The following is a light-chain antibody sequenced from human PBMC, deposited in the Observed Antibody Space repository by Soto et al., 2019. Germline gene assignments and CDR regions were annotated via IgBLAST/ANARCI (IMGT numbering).Light chain of an antibody. J-gene: IGLJ1*01. V-gene: IGLV1-47*01. CDR3: AAWGDSLSGFHV. CDR2: RNN. CDR1: SSNIGSNY. Sequence: QSVLTQPPSASGTPGQRVTISCSGSSSNIGSNYVYWYQQLPGTAPKLLIYRNNQRPSGVPDRFSGSKSGTSASLAISGLRSEDEADYYCAAWGDSLSGFHVFGTGTKVTVL.